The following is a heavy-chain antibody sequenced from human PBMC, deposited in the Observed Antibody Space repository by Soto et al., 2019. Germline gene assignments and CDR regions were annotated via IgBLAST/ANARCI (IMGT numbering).Heavy chain of an antibody. V-gene: IGHV5-51*01. CDR3: ARSIVVVTAADY. CDR2: IYPGDSDT. J-gene: IGHJ4*02. D-gene: IGHD2-21*02. Sequence: GESLNLSCKVSGYSFSLYLIAWVRHMPGKGLEWMGIIYPGDSDTRYSPSFQGQVTISADKSINTAYLQWSSLKASDTAMYYCARSIVVVTAADYWGQGTPVTVSS. CDR1: GYSFSLYL.